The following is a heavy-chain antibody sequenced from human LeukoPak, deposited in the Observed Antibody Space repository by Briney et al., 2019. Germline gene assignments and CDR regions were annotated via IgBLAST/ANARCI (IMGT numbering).Heavy chain of an antibody. CDR3: ARDRGELYYYGSGSYSTFDY. V-gene: IGHV4-39*07. Sequence: PSETLSLTCTVSGDSISRSHYSWVWIRQPPGKGLEWIGSIYYSGSTYYNPSLKSRVTISLDTSKNQFSLKLSSVTAADTAVYYCARDRGELYYYGSGSYSTFDYWGQGTLVTVSS. J-gene: IGHJ4*02. CDR2: IYYSGST. D-gene: IGHD3-10*01. CDR1: GDSISRSHYS.